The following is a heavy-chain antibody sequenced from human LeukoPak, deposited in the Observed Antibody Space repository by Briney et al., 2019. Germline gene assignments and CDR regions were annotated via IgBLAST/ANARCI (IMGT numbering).Heavy chain of an antibody. Sequence: GGSLRLSCAASGFTFSSYAMHWVRQAPGKGLEYASAISSNGGSTYYANSVKGRFTISRDNSKNTLYLQMGSLRAEDMAVYYCARVGYGDYDYWGQGTLVTVSS. V-gene: IGHV3-64*01. CDR3: ARVGYGDYDY. J-gene: IGHJ4*02. CDR2: ISSNGGST. D-gene: IGHD4-17*01. CDR1: GFTFSSYA.